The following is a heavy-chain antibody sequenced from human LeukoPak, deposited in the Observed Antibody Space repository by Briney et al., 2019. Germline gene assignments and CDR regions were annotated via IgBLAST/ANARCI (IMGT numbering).Heavy chain of an antibody. CDR3: ARSGWPMGGFDP. CDR2: VYYAGST. D-gene: IGHD3-10*01. CDR1: VDALTSDTYH. J-gene: IGHJ5*02. V-gene: IGHV4-39*01. Sequence: PSETLPLTYTVPVDALTSDTYHWGWIRQPPGKGLQWIGSVYYAGSTYYNPSLKSRARISVDTSKDQLYLKLFPMTAADTAMYYCARSGWPMGGFDPWGQGILVTVSS.